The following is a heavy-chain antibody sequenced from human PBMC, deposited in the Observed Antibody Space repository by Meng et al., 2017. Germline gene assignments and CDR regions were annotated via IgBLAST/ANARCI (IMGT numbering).Heavy chain of an antibody. CDR1: GFSFTYYI. V-gene: IGHV3-23*01. CDR3: AKESGSNWFFDY. Sequence: EVQLLESGGGLVQPGGSLRPSCAASGFSFTYYIMSWVRQAPGKGLEWVSGISGSGDSTYYADSVKGRFTISRDNSKNTLYLQMNSLRADDTAVYYCAKESGSNWFFDYWGQGTLVTVSS. J-gene: IGHJ4*02. CDR2: ISGSGDST. D-gene: IGHD6-13*01.